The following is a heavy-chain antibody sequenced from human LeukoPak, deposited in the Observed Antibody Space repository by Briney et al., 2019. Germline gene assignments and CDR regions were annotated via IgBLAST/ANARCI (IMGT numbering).Heavy chain of an antibody. J-gene: IGHJ4*02. D-gene: IGHD5-18*01. Sequence: GGSLSFPFAASGLPFGGFALHGVRRPPGRGRGGGAVIWYDGSNKYYADSVKGRFTISRDNSKNTLYLQMNSLRAEDTAVYYCARDGYSYGYGSTDYWGQGTLVTVSS. CDR2: IWYDGSNK. CDR1: GLPFGGFA. V-gene: IGHV3-33*01. CDR3: ARDGYSYGYGSTDY.